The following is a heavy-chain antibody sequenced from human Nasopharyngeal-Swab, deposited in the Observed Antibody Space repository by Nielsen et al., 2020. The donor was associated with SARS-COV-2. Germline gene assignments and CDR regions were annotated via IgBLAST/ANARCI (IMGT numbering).Heavy chain of an antibody. CDR2: IKQDGSGS. CDR1: GFTFSKFY. Sequence: GESMKISCAASGFTFSKFYMSWVRQAAGKGLEWVANIKQDGSGSHYVDSVKGRFTISRDDANNSLYLQMNSLRAEDTAVYYCAKDIRGYYDFSPWGLGTLVTVAS. J-gene: IGHJ5*02. V-gene: IGHV3-7*03. CDR3: AKDIRGYYDFSP. D-gene: IGHD3-3*01.